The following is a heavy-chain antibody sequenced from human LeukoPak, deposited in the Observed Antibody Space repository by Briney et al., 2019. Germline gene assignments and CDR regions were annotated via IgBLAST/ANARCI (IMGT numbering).Heavy chain of an antibody. CDR3: TRDIGRLRGDAFDF. V-gene: IGHV3-64*01. D-gene: IGHD2-15*01. CDR1: GFTFSTYA. Sequence: GGSLKLSCTASGFTFSTYATHWVRQAPGKGLEYVSGISGNGRSTFYASSVKGRFTVSRDNSKDTLYLQMGSLRAEDMAVYYCTRDIGRLRGDAFDFWGQGTMVTVSS. J-gene: IGHJ3*01. CDR2: ISGNGRST.